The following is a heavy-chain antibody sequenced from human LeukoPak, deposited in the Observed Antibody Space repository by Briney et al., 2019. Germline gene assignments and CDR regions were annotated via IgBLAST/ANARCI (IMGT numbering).Heavy chain of an antibody. CDR3: ARDLAAAGLFDY. CDR2: IYHSGST. V-gene: IGHV4-4*02. Sequence: SGTLSLTCAVSGGSISSNNWWGWVRQPPGKGLEWIGEIYHSGSTNYNPSLKSRVTISVDTSKNQFSLKLSSVTAADTAVYYCARDLAAAGLFDYWGQGTLVTVSS. D-gene: IGHD6-13*01. CDR1: GGSISSNNW. J-gene: IGHJ4*02.